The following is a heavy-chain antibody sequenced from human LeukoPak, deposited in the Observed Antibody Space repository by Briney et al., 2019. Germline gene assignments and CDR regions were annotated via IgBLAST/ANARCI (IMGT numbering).Heavy chain of an antibody. CDR1: GFTFSTYW. V-gene: IGHV3-7*01. J-gene: IGHJ4*02. CDR2: IKQDGSEK. Sequence: GGSLRLSCAASGFTFSTYWMSWVRQTPGVGLEWVANIKQDGSEKYYVDSVKGRFTISRDNAKNSLYLQMNSLRAEDTAVYYCARDEPLRCFDYWGQGTLVTVSS. CDR3: ARDEPLRCFDY. D-gene: IGHD3-3*01.